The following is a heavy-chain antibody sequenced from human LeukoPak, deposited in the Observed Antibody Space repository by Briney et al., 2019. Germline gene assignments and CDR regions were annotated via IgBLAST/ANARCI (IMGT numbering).Heavy chain of an antibody. V-gene: IGHV4-38-2*02. CDR2: IYHSGST. D-gene: IGHD2-15*01. J-gene: IGHJ4*02. Sequence: PSETLSLTCTVSGYSISSGYYWGWIRQPPGKGLEWIGSIYHSGSTYYNPSLKSRVTISVDTSKNQFSLKLSSVTAADTAVYYCARADRGIYCSGGSCYSAYFDYWGQGTLVTVSS. CDR1: GYSISSGYY. CDR3: ARADRGIYCSGGSCYSAYFDY.